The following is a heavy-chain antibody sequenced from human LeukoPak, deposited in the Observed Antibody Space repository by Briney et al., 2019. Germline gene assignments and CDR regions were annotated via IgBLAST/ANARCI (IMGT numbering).Heavy chain of an antibody. CDR1: GGSFSSYA. J-gene: IGHJ4*02. CDR2: IVPIFATT. Sequence: GASVKVSCKASGGSFSSYAITWVRQAPGQGLEWMGGIVPIFATTNYAQKFQGRVTITADESTSTAYMELSSLRSEDTAVYYCARGVYYYDKPRLNPLFDYWGQGTLVTVSS. CDR3: ARGVYYYDKPRLNPLFDY. D-gene: IGHD3-22*01. V-gene: IGHV1-69*13.